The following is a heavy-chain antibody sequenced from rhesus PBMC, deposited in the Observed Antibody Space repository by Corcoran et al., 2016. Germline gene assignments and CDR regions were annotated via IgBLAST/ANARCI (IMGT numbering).Heavy chain of an antibody. J-gene: IGHJ5-2*02. CDR1: GYAFTSFY. CDR2: ISPYNGNK. Sequence: QVQLVQSGADIKQPAASVKLSCKASGYAFTSFYMHWVRQAPCPGFEWIGLISPYNGNKVYAQNFQGRVTITTDTSTSTGYMELSSLRSDDTAVYYCARAPATGSLDVWGRGVLVTVSS. CDR3: ARAPATGSLDV. V-gene: IGHV1-180*01. D-gene: IGHD2-21*01.